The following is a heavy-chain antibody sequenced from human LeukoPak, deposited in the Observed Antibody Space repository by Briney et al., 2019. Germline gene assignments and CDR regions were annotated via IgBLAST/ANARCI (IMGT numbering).Heavy chain of an antibody. CDR1: GVSISSSSYY. CDR2: IYYSGST. CDR3: ARGLSFEAYDI. D-gene: IGHD2-21*01. Sequence: SETLSLTCTVSGVSISSSSYYWGWIRQPPGKGLEWIGSIYYSGSTYYNPSLKSRVIISIDTSKNQFSLKLSSVTATDTAVYYCARGLSFEAYDIWGQGTMVTVSS. V-gene: IGHV4-39*01. J-gene: IGHJ3*02.